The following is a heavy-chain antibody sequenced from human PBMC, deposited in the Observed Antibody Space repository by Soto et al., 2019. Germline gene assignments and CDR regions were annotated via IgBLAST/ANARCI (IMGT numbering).Heavy chain of an antibody. CDR1: GFTFSSYT. CDR3: AKTATIHYYDSSGYEIFYYGMDV. CDR2: ISGSGGST. Sequence: GGSLRLSCAASGFTFSSYTMSWVRQAPGKGLEWVSAISGSGGSTYYADSVKGRFTISRDNSKNTLYLQMNSLRAEDTAVYYCAKTATIHYYDSSGYEIFYYGMDVWGQGTTVTVSS. V-gene: IGHV3-23*01. J-gene: IGHJ6*02. D-gene: IGHD3-22*01.